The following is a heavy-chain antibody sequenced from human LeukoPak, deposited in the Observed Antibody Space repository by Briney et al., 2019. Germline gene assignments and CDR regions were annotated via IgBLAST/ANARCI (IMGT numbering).Heavy chain of an antibody. CDR3: AREIIAVAGKGWFDP. D-gene: IGHD6-19*01. CDR2: IYYSGST. V-gene: IGHV4-39*07. J-gene: IGHJ5*01. CDR1: GGSISSSSYY. Sequence: SETLSLTCTVSGGSISSSSYYWGWIRQPPGKGLEWIGSIYYSGSTYYNPPLKSRVTISVDTSKNQFSLKLSSVTAADTAVYYCAREIIAVAGKGWFDPWGQGTLVTVSS.